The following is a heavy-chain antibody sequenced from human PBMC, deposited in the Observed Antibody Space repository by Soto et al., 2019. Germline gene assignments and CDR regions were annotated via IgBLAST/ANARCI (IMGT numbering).Heavy chain of an antibody. Sequence: SETLSLTCAVYGGSFSGYYWSWIRQPPGKGLEWIGEINHSGSTNYNPSLKSRVTISVDTSKNQFSLKLSSVTAADTAVYYCARDIAAAGKSYYYGMDVWGQGTTVTVSS. V-gene: IGHV4-34*01. D-gene: IGHD6-13*01. CDR1: GGSFSGYY. J-gene: IGHJ6*02. CDR2: INHSGST. CDR3: ARDIAAAGKSYYYGMDV.